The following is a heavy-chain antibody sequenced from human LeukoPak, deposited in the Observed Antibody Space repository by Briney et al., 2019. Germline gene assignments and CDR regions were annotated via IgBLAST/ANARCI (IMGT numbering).Heavy chain of an antibody. V-gene: IGHV3-30*02. J-gene: IGHJ5*02. CDR3: AKVFLDSYSSSWYSRWFDP. CDR2: IRYDGSNK. Sequence: PGGSLRLSCAASGFTFSSYGMHWVRQAPGKGLEWVAFIRYDGSNKYYADSVKGRFTISRDNSKNTLYLQMNSLRAEDTAVYYCAKVFLDSYSSSWYSRWFDPWGQGTLVTVSS. D-gene: IGHD6-13*01. CDR1: GFTFSSYG.